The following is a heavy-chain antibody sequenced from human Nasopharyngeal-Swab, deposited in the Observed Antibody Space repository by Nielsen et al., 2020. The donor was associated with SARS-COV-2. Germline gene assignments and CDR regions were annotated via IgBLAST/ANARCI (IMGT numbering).Heavy chain of an antibody. J-gene: IGHJ6*02. CDR3: ARDIVVVVAATPNYYYYGMDV. CDR1: GGTFSSYA. D-gene: IGHD2-15*01. Sequence: SVKVSCKASGGTFSSYAISWVRQAPGQGLEWMGRIIAILGIANYAQKFQGRVTITADQSTSTAYMELSSLRSEDTAVYYCARDIVVVVAATPNYYYYGMDVWGQGTTVTVSS. CDR2: IIAILGIA. V-gene: IGHV1-69*04.